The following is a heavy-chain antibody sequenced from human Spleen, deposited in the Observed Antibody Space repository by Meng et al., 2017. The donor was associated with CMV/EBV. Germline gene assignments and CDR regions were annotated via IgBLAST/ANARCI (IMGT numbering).Heavy chain of an antibody. D-gene: IGHD3-22*01. Sequence: TFSSYAMQWVRQDPGKGLEWVSVISYDGNNKYYADYVKGRFTISRDNLKNTLYLQMNSLRVEDTAVYYCARGDSSFYDSSGYYSKDYWGQGTLVTVSS. J-gene: IGHJ4*02. CDR3: ARGDSSFYDSSGYYSKDY. CDR1: TFSSYA. V-gene: IGHV3-30-3*01. CDR2: ISYDGNNK.